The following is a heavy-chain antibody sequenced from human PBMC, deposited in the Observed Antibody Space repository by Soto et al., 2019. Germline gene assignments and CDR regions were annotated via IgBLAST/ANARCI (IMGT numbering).Heavy chain of an antibody. J-gene: IGHJ4*02. D-gene: IGHD2-2*01. Sequence: PGGSLRLSCVGSGFTISSNWMTWVRQAPGKGLEWVGNIRQDGSEKNYVDSVKGRFTISRDNAKNSLYLQMNSLRAEDTAVYYCAREIVVARGPRYFDYWGPGTLVTVSS. CDR2: IRQDGSEK. CDR1: GFTISSNW. V-gene: IGHV3-7*04. CDR3: AREIVVARGPRYFDY.